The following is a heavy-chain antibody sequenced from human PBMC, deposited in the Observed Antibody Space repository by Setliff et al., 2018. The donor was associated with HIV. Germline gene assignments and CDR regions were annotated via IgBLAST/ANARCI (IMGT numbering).Heavy chain of an antibody. CDR1: GGSFSGYY. V-gene: IGHV4-34*01. CDR3: VRGEGGSYYPQH. CDR2: INHSGST. J-gene: IGHJ1*01. Sequence: PSETLSLTCAVYGGSFSGYYWSWIRQPPGKGLEWIGEINHSGSTNYNPSLKSRVTISVDTSKNQFSLKLSSVTAADTAVYYCVRGEGGSYYPQHWGQGTLVTVSS. D-gene: IGHD1-26*01.